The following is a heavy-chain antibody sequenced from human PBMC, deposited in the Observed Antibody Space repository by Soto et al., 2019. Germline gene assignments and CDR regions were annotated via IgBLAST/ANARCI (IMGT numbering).Heavy chain of an antibody. CDR3: ARGEYGGNSEDYFDY. CDR2: ISYDGSNK. D-gene: IGHD2-21*02. V-gene: IGHV3-30-3*01. Sequence: QVQLVESGGGVVQPGRSLRLSCAASGFTFSGYAMHWVRQAPGKGLEWVAVISYDGSNKYYADSVKGRFTISRDNSKNTLYLQMNSRRAEDTAVYYCARGEYGGNSEDYFDYWGQGTLVTVSS. J-gene: IGHJ4*02. CDR1: GFTFSGYA.